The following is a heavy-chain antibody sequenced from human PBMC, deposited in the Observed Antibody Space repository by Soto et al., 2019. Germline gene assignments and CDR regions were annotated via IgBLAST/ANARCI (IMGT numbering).Heavy chain of an antibody. D-gene: IGHD3-22*01. Sequence: GESLKISCKGSGYTFTNYWIGWVRQMPGKGPEWMGIIYPGDSDTKYNPSFQGQVTISADKSITTTYLQWSSLKASDTAIYYCARLVGDYYYDSSGQNNWLDPWGQGTLVTVAS. CDR1: GYTFTNYW. J-gene: IGHJ5*02. CDR2: IYPGDSDT. CDR3: ARLVGDYYYDSSGQNNWLDP. V-gene: IGHV5-51*01.